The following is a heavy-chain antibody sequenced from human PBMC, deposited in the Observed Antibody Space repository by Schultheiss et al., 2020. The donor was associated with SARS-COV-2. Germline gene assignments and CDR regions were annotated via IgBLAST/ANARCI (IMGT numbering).Heavy chain of an antibody. J-gene: IGHJ3*01. CDR2: IYSSGIK. Sequence: SETLSLTCAVSGGSFTGHYWSWIRQHPGRGLEWIGYIYSSGIKFYNPSLNSRVTMSTDTSKNQFSLKLSSVTAADTAVYYCARGRLVRLLGAFDLWGQGTTVTVSS. V-gene: IGHV4-31*11. CDR1: GGSFTGHY. CDR3: ARGRLVRLLGAFDL. D-gene: IGHD3-9*01.